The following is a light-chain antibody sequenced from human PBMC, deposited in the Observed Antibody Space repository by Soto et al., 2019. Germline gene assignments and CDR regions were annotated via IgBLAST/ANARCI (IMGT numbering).Light chain of an antibody. J-gene: IGKJ1*01. CDR2: DAS. V-gene: IGKV3-11*01. CDR1: QSVSSY. CDR3: QQRSHSPA. Sequence: EIVFTQSPATLSLSPGERATLCCRASQSVSSYLAWYQQKPGQAPRLLIYDASNRATGIPARFSGSGSGTDFTLTICRLDPEDFAVYIGQQRSHSPAFGQGTKVDIK.